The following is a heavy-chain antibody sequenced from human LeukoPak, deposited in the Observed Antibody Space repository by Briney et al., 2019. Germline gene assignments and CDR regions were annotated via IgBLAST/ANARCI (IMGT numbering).Heavy chain of an antibody. V-gene: IGHV4-61*08. CDR2: IYYSGST. CDR1: GGSISSGGYY. CDR3: ARQAGGDYDFWSTDPSYYYYGMDV. Sequence: SETLSLTCAVSGGSISSGGYYWSWIRQPPGKGLEWIGYIYYSGSTNYNPSLKSRVTISVDTSKNQFSLKLSSVTAADTAVYYCARQAGGDYDFWSTDPSYYYYGMDVWGQGTTVTVSS. J-gene: IGHJ6*02. D-gene: IGHD3-3*01.